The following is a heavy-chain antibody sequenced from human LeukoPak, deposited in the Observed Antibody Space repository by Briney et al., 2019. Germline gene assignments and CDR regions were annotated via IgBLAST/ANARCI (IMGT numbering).Heavy chain of an antibody. CDR3: ARGQGQLWFGELVWYFDL. CDR1: GGFFSGYY. D-gene: IGHD3-10*01. V-gene: IGHV4-34*01. CDR2: INHSGST. J-gene: IGHJ2*01. Sequence: SETLSLTCAVYGGFFSGYYWSWIRQPPGKGLEWIGEINHSGSTNYNPSLKSRVTISVDTSKNQFSLKLSSVTAADTAVYYCARGQGQLWFGELVWYFDLWGRGTLVTVSS.